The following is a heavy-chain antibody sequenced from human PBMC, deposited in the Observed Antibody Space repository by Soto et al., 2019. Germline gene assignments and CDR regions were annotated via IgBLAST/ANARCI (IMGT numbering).Heavy chain of an antibody. D-gene: IGHD6-13*01. CDR1: GGSISSGGYY. CDR2: IYYSGST. J-gene: IGHJ6*02. CDR3: ARDKKVLAAHNRYYYYYGMDV. Sequence: QVQLQESGPGLVKPSQTLSLTCTVSGGSISSGGYYWSWIRQHPGKGLEWIGYIYYSGSTYYNPSLKSRVTISVDTSKNQFSLKLSSVTAADTAVYYCARDKKVLAAHNRYYYYYGMDVWGQGTTVTVS. V-gene: IGHV4-31*03.